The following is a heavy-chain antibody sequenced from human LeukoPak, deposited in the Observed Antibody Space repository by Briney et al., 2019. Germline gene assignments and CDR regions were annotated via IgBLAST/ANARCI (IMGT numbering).Heavy chain of an antibody. Sequence: GGSLRLSCAASGFTFSSYGMHWIRQAPGKGLEWVAVIWYDGSNKYYADSVKGRFTISRDNSKNTLYLQMNSLRAEDTAVYYRAKGFPYCTNGVCPYYFDYWGQGTLVTVSS. CDR1: GFTFSSYG. J-gene: IGHJ4*02. CDR3: AKGFPYCTNGVCPYYFDY. V-gene: IGHV3-33*06. CDR2: IWYDGSNK. D-gene: IGHD2-8*01.